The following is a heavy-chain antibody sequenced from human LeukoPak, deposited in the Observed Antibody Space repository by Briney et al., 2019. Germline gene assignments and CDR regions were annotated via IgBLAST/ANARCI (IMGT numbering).Heavy chain of an antibody. V-gene: IGHV3-48*02. D-gene: IGHD7-27*01. Sequence: GGSLRLSCAASGCTFSDYSMSWVRQAPGKGLEWVSYIDTTTSVVYYGDSVMGRFTMSRDNAKNSLFLHMTNLRDEDTAVYFCAKEDDSWGPNNLDLWGHGTVVTVSS. CDR2: IDTTTSVV. CDR1: GCTFSDYS. J-gene: IGHJ3*01. CDR3: AKEDDSWGPNNLDL.